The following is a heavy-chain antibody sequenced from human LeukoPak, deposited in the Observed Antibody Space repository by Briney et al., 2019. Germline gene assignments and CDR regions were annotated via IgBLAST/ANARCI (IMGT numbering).Heavy chain of an antibody. CDR2: IWYDGSNK. D-gene: IGHD2-2*01. Sequence: GGSLRLSCAASGFTFSSYGMHWVRQAPGKGLEWVAVIWYDGSNKYYADSVKGRFTISRDNSKNTLYLQMNRLRAEDTAVYYCARERCTSTSCYVDYWGQGTLVTVSS. J-gene: IGHJ4*02. CDR3: ARERCTSTSCYVDY. CDR1: GFTFSSYG. V-gene: IGHV3-33*01.